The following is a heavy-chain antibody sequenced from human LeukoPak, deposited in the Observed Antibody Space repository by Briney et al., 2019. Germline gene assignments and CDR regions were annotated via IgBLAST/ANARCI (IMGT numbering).Heavy chain of an antibody. CDR2: ISWNSGSI. CDR1: GFTFDDYA. Sequence: GRSLRLSCAASGFTFDDYAMHWVRQAPGKGLEWVSGISWNSGSIGYADSVKGRFTISRDNAKNSLYLQMNSLRAEDTAVYYCAARGGPEGYWGQGTLVTVSS. V-gene: IGHV3-9*01. D-gene: IGHD2-15*01. J-gene: IGHJ4*02. CDR3: AARGGPEGY.